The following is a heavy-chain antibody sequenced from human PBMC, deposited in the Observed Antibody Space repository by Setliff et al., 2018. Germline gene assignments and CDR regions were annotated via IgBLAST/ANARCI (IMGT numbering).Heavy chain of an antibody. Sequence: ASVKVSCKASGYTFTGYYIHWVRQAPGQGPEWMGWINPHSGGTNFPQKLQGRLTMTTDTSTSTAYMELRSLRSDDTAVYYCARSPPTVVVTAIQAIFDYWGKGTTVTVSS. CDR3: ARSPPTVVVTAIQAIFDY. V-gene: IGHV1-2*02. J-gene: IGHJ4*03. D-gene: IGHD2-21*02. CDR1: GYTFTGYY. CDR2: INPHSGGT.